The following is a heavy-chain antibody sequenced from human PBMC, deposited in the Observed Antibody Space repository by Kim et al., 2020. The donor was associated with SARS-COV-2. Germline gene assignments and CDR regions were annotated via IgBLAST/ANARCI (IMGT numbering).Heavy chain of an antibody. CDR1: GFTFSSYA. CDR2: ISGSGGST. D-gene: IGHD6-13*01. J-gene: IGHJ4*02. V-gene: IGHV3-23*01. CDR3: ANPATWYPEY. Sequence: GGSLRLSCAASGFTFSSYAMSWVRQAPGKGLVWVSAISGSGGSTYYTDSVKGRFTISRDNSKNTLYLQMNSLRAEDTAVYYCANPATWYPEYWGQGTLVTVSS.